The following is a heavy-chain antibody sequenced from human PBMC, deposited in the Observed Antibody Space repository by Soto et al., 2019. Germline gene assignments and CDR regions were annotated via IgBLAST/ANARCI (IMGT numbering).Heavy chain of an antibody. V-gene: IGHV6-1*01. CDR1: GDSVSSNSAA. Sequence: PSETLSLTCAISGDSVSSNSAAWTWIRQSPSRGLEWLGRTYYRSKWYNDYALSVKSRITINADTSKNEVSLQLNSVTPEDTAVYYCATGSFVYWGQGTLVTVSS. CDR3: ATGSFVY. D-gene: IGHD2-15*01. CDR2: TYYRSKWYN. J-gene: IGHJ4*02.